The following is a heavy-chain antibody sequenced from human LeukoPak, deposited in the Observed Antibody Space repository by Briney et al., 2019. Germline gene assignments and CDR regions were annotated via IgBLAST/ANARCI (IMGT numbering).Heavy chain of an antibody. CDR2: ISYTGSV. CDR3: ARYKMTSGGLDY. J-gene: IGHJ4*02. V-gene: IGHV4-59*01. CDR1: GASISGSY. Sequence: SETLSLTCTVSGASISGSYWSWIRQPPGKGLEWIGYISYTGSVNYNPSLKSRVTISVDTSKNQSFLSLSSVTAADTAVYYCARYKMTSGGLDYWGQGTLVTVSS. D-gene: IGHD3-10*01.